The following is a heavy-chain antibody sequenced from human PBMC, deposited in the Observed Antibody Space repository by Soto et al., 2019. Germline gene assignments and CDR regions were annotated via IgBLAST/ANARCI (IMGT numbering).Heavy chain of an antibody. CDR2: ISYDGSNK. CDR3: TKDVVVGATTGLGDYYYYYGMDV. Sequence: GGSLRLSCAASGFTFSSYGMHWVRQAPGKGLEWVTVISYDGSNKYYADSVKGRFTISRDNSKNTLYLQMNSLRAEDTAVFYCTKDVVVGATTGLGDYYYYYGMDVWGQGTTVTVSS. CDR1: GFTFSSYG. D-gene: IGHD1-26*01. J-gene: IGHJ6*02. V-gene: IGHV3-30*18.